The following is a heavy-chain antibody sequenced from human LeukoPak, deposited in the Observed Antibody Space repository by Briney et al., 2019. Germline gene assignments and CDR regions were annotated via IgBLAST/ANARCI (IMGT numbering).Heavy chain of an antibody. CDR3: TGEGRADSTRQFDY. CDR1: GASISTTTSY. J-gene: IGHJ4*02. D-gene: IGHD6-6*01. CDR2: IYYSGST. Sequence: PSETLSLTCTVSGASISTTTSYWAWIRQPPGKGLEYIGNIYYSGSTYYNPSLKSRVTISVDTSKNQFSLQLTSVTAADTAVYFCTGEGRADSTRQFDYWGQGSLVTVSS. V-gene: IGHV4-39*07.